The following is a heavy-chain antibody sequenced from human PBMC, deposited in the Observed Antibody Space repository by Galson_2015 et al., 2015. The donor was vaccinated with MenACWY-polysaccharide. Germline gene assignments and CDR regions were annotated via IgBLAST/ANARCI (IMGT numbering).Heavy chain of an antibody. CDR3: ARGFTTEYCTSTSCYQYWFDP. CDR2: IWYDGSNK. D-gene: IGHD2-2*01. Sequence: SLRLSCAASGFTFSSYGMHWVRQAPGKGLEWVAVIWYDGSNKYYADSVKGRFTISRDNSMDTLYLQMYSLRAEDTAVYCCARGFTTEYCTSTSCYQYWFDPWGQGTLVTVSS. V-gene: IGHV3-33*01. J-gene: IGHJ5*02. CDR1: GFTFSSYG.